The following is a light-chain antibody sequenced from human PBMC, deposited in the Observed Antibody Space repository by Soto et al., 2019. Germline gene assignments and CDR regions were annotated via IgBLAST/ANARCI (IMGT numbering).Light chain of an antibody. Sequence: QLVLTQPPSVSGAPGQRVTISCTGSSSHIGAGYDVHWYQQLPGTAPKLLIYGNSNRPSGVPDRFSGSKSGTSASLAITGLQAEDEADYYCQSYDSSLSGYVFGTGTKLTVL. CDR3: QSYDSSLSGYV. CDR2: GNS. V-gene: IGLV1-40*01. CDR1: SSHIGAGYD. J-gene: IGLJ1*01.